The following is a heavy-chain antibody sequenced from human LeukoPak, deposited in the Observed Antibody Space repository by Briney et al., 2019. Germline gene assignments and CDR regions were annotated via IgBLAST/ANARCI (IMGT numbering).Heavy chain of an antibody. CDR1: GYSFTDYY. V-gene: IGHV1-2*02. D-gene: IGHD2-15*01. CDR3: VSGNYFDY. CDR2: INPYSGDT. Sequence: ASVKVSCKASGYSFTDYYMHWVRQAPGQGLEWMGWINPYSGDTNYEQKFQGRVTMTRDMSISTAYMELSSLRSDDTAVYYCVSGNYFDYWGQGTLVTVSS. J-gene: IGHJ4*02.